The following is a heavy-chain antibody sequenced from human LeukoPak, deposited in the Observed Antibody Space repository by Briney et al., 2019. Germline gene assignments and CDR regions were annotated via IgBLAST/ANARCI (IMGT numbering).Heavy chain of an antibody. J-gene: IGHJ4*02. CDR2: IYHSGST. D-gene: IGHD6-13*01. CDR1: GGSISSGGYY. V-gene: IGHV4-30-2*01. Sequence: PSQTLSLTCTVSGGSISSGGYYWSWIRQPPGKGLEWIGYIYHSGSTYYNPSLKSRVTISVDRSKNQFSLKLSSVTAADTAVYYCARSAAGTHYFDYWGQGTLVTVSS. CDR3: ARSAAGTHYFDY.